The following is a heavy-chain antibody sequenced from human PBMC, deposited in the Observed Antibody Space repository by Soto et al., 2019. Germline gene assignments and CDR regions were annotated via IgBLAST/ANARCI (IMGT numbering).Heavy chain of an antibody. CDR3: ATASRMWKPDY. Sequence: QVQLVQSGAEVKKPGASVKVSCMASGYTFTDHAILWVRQAPVQGLEWMGWISTGNGNSKYSHKFQDRVIITRFTSAITASMELSSLRSEDTAMYYCATASRMWKPDYWGHGTLVTVSS. CDR2: ISTGNGNS. J-gene: IGHJ4*01. V-gene: IGHV1-3*04. CDR1: GYTFTDHA. D-gene: IGHD1-1*01.